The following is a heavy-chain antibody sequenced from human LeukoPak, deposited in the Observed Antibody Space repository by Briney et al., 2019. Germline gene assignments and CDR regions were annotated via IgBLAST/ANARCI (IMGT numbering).Heavy chain of an antibody. D-gene: IGHD3-10*01. CDR1: GGSISSSSYY. V-gene: IGHV4-39*07. Sequence: SETLSLTCTVSGGSISSSSYYWGWIREPPGKGLEWIGSIYYSGSTYYNPSLKSRVTLSVDTSKNQFSLKLSSVTAADTVVYYCLVFLWFGSVSPLDYWGQGTLVTVSS. CDR2: IYYSGST. J-gene: IGHJ4*02. CDR3: LVFLWFGSVSPLDY.